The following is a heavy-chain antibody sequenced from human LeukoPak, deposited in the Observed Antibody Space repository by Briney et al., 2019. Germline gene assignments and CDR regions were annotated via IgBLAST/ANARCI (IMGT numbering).Heavy chain of an antibody. CDR3: AKDPTILCA. D-gene: IGHD3-9*01. CDR2: ISGTGGST. J-gene: IGHJ5*02. CDR1: GFTFSNYA. Sequence: GGSLRLSCAASGFTFSNYAMNWVRQAPGKGLEWVSSISGTGGSTYYADSVKGRFTISRDNSRSTLYPQMNSLRAEDTAIYYCAKDPTILCAWGQGTLVTVSS. V-gene: IGHV3-23*01.